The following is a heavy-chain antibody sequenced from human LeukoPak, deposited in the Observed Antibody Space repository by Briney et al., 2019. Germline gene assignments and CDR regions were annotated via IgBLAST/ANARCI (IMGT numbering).Heavy chain of an antibody. CDR1: GGTFSSYA. D-gene: IGHD1-26*01. V-gene: IGHV1-69*04. CDR2: IIPILGIA. CDR3: ARVTLVGATFAHDY. Sequence: GASVKVSCKASGGTFSSYAISWVRQAPGQGLEWMGRIIPILGIANYAQKFQGRVTITADKSTSTAYMELSSLRSEDTAVYYCARVTLVGATFAHDYWGQGTLVTVSS. J-gene: IGHJ4*02.